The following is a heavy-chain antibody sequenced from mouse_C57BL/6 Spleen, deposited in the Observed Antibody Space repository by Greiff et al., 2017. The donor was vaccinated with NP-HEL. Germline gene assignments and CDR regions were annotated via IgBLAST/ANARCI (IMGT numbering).Heavy chain of an antibody. CDR1: GYSITSGYY. Sequence: EVQLQESGPGLVKPSQSLSLTCSVTGYSITSGYYWNWIRQFPGNKLEWMGYISYDGSNNYNPSLKNRISITRDTSKNQFFLKLNSVTTEDTATYYCARGPNWGFAYWGQGTLVTVSA. V-gene: IGHV3-6*01. D-gene: IGHD4-1*02. J-gene: IGHJ3*01. CDR2: ISYDGSN. CDR3: ARGPNWGFAY.